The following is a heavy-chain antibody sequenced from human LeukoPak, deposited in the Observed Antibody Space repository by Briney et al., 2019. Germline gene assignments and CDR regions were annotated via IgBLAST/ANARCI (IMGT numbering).Heavy chain of an antibody. CDR3: ARSLRYFDWLPHFDY. Sequence: GGSLRLSCEGSAFIFSGHWMNWVRQTPGKGLEWVASIKEDGSERQYVDSVKGRFTISRDNSKNTLYLQMNSLRAEDTAVYYCARSLRYFDWLPHFDYWGQGTLVTVSS. D-gene: IGHD3-9*01. J-gene: IGHJ4*02. CDR1: AFIFSGHW. V-gene: IGHV3-7*01. CDR2: IKEDGSER.